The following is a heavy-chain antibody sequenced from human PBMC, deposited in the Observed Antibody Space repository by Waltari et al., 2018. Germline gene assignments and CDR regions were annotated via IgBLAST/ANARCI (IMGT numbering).Heavy chain of an antibody. CDR2: ISWNSGSI. J-gene: IGHJ2*01. V-gene: IGHV3-9*01. Sequence: EVQLVESGGGLVQPGRSLRLSCAASGFTFDDYAMHWVRQAPGKGLEWVSGISWNSGSIGYADSVKGRFTISRDNAKNSLYLQMNSLRAEDTALYYCAKDMKDYGGNGPFDLWGRGTLVTVSS. CDR1: GFTFDDYA. D-gene: IGHD4-17*01. CDR3: AKDMKDYGGNGPFDL.